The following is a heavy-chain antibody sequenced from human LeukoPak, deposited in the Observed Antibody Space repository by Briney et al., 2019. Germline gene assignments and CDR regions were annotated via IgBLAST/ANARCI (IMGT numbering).Heavy chain of an antibody. CDR2: INHSGST. J-gene: IGHJ5*02. D-gene: IGHD3-22*01. CDR3: ARVGDYDSSGYYGWFDP. CDR1: GGSFSGYY. V-gene: IGHV4-34*01. Sequence: SETLSLTCAVYGGSFSGYYWSWIRQPPGKGLEWIGEINHSGSTNYNPSLKSRVTRSVDTSKNQFSLKLSSVTAADTAVYYCARVGDYDSSGYYGWFDPWRQGTLVTVSS.